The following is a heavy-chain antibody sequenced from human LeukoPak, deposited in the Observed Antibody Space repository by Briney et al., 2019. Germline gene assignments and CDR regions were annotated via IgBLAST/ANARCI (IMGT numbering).Heavy chain of an antibody. CDR2: IYHSGST. V-gene: IGHV4-4*02. CDR1: GGSISSSNW. D-gene: IGHD6-13*01. J-gene: IGHJ4*02. Sequence: SETLSLTCAVSGGSISSSNWWSWVRQPPGKGLEWIGEIYHSGSTNYNPSLKSRVTISVDKSKNQFSLKLSSVTAADTAMYYCARESTSGIAAAGALDYWGQGTLVTVSS. CDR3: ARESTSGIAAAGALDY.